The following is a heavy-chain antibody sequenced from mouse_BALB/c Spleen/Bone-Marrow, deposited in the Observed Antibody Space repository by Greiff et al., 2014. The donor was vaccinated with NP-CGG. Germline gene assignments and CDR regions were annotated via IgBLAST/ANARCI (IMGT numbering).Heavy chain of an antibody. CDR1: GFSLTSYG. Sequence: QVQLQQSGPGLVAPSQSLSITCTVSGFSLTSYGVHWVRQPPGKGLEWLGVIWAEGITNYNSALMSRLSISKDNSKSQVFLKMNRLQTDDTAMYYGARTRRLRDYFDYWGQGTTPTGSP. V-gene: IGHV2-9*02. CDR3: ARTRRLRDYFDY. J-gene: IGHJ2*01. CDR2: IWAEGIT. D-gene: IGHD1-2*01.